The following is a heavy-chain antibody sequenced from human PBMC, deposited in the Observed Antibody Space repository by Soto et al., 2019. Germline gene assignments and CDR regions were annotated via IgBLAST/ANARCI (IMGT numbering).Heavy chain of an antibody. CDR3: ASRIRGQYAFDI. CDR1: GFTFSSYS. Sequence: GGSLRLSCAASGFTFSSYSMNWVRQAPGKGLEWVSYISSSSSTIYYADSVKGRFTISRDNAKNSLYLQMNSLRAEDTAVYYCASRIRGQYAFDIWGQGTMVTVSS. J-gene: IGHJ3*02. V-gene: IGHV3-48*01. D-gene: IGHD5-18*01. CDR2: ISSSSSTI.